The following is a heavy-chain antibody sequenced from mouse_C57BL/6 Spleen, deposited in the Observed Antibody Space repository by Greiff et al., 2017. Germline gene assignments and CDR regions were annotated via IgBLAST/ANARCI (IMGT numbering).Heavy chain of an antibody. CDR3: ARDYYSNYSAWFAY. V-gene: IGHV1-55*01. CDR2: IYPGSGST. D-gene: IGHD2-5*01. J-gene: IGHJ3*01. Sequence: QVQLQQPGAELVKPGASVKMSCKASGYTFTSYWITWVKQRPGQGLEWIGDIYPGSGSTNYNEKFKSKATLTVDTSSSTAYMQLSSLTSEDSAVYYCARDYYSNYSAWFAYWGQGTLVTVSA. CDR1: GYTFTSYW.